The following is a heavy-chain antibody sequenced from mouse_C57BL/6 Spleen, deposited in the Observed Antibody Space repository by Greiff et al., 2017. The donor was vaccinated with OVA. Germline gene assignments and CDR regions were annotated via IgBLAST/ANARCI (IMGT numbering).Heavy chain of an antibody. V-gene: IGHV1-61*01. CDR2: IYPSDSET. D-gene: IGHD2-10*02. CDR1: GYTFTSYW. J-gene: IGHJ2*01. CDR3: ARSGYGNYYYFDY. Sequence: QDQLQQPGAELVRPGSSVKLSCKASGYTFTSYWMDWVKQRPGQGLEWIGNIYPSDSETHYNQKFKDKATLTVDKSYSTAYMQLSSLTSEDAAVYYCARSGYGNYYYFDYWGQGTTLTVSS.